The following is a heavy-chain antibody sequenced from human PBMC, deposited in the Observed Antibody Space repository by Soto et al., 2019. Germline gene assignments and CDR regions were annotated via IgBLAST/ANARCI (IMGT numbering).Heavy chain of an antibody. Sequence: SVKVSCKASGGTFSSYAISWVRQAPGQGLEWMGGIIPIFGTANYAQKFQGRVTITADESTSTAYMELSSLRSEDTAVYYCARDSATVTTILDGMDVWGQGATVTVSS. CDR3: ARDSATVTTILDGMDV. CDR1: GGTFSSYA. J-gene: IGHJ6*02. V-gene: IGHV1-69*13. CDR2: IIPIFGTA. D-gene: IGHD4-17*01.